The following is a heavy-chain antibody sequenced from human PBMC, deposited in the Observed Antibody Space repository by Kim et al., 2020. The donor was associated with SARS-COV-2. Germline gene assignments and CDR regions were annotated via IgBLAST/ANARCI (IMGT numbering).Heavy chain of an antibody. V-gene: IGHV3-21*01. CDR2: IISSSSFI. Sequence: GGSLRLSCAASGFTLSSYSMNWVRQAPGKGLEWVCCIISSSSFIYYEDSVKGRFTISRENDKNSLYLQMNRLRVEDTAGYYCASDSDCYGRRVYYFSYWG. CDR1: GFTLSSYS. D-gene: IGHD2-21*01. J-gene: IGHJ4*01. CDR3: ASDSDCYGRRVYYFSY.